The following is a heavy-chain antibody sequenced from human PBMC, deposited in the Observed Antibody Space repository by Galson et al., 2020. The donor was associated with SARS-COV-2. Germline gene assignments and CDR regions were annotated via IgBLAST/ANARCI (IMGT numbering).Heavy chain of an antibody. CDR2: MYYIGSS. CDR3: VRHGYCSSGSCSANDAFHI. V-gene: IGHV4-59*08. J-gene: IGHJ3*02. CDR1: GASLSSDF. Sequence: SQTLSLTCSVSGASLSSDFWSWIRQPPGKGLEWIGLMYYIGSSNNNPSLQSRVTISVDMSKSHLSLELRSVTAADTAVYYCVRHGYCSSGSCSANDAFHIWGQGTMVTVSS. D-gene: IGHD2-2*03.